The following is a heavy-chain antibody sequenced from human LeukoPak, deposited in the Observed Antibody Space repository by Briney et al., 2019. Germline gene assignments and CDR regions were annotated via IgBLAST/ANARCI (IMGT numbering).Heavy chain of an antibody. CDR1: GYTFTSYD. CDR2: MNPNSGNT. CDR3: ARGLYSSRVDY. J-gene: IGHJ4*02. D-gene: IGHD6-13*01. V-gene: IGHV1-8*03. Sequence: ASVKVSCKASGYTFTSYDINWVRQATGQGLEWMGWMNPNSGNTGYAQRFQGRVTITRNTSISTAYMELSSLRSEDTAVYYCARGLYSSRVDYWGQGTLVTVSS.